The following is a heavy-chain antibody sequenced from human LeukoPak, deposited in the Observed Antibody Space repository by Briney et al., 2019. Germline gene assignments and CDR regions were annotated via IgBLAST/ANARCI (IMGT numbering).Heavy chain of an antibody. Sequence: GGSLRLSYAASGFTFSNYEMNWVRQAPGKGLEWISYISSSGSTIYYADSVKGRFTIARDNAKNSLYLQMNSLRAEDTAVYYCAREGGSGWYDAFDIWGQGTMVTVSS. D-gene: IGHD6-19*01. CDR1: GFTFSNYE. CDR3: AREGGSGWYDAFDI. CDR2: ISSSGSTI. J-gene: IGHJ3*02. V-gene: IGHV3-48*03.